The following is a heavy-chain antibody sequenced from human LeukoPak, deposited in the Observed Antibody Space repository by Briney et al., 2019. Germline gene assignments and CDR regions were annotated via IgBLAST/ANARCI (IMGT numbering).Heavy chain of an antibody. V-gene: IGHV3-74*01. J-gene: IGHJ1*01. D-gene: IGHD3-22*01. CDR2: IKSDGKT. CDR1: GFTFSRYW. Sequence: GGSLRLSCEAPGFTFSRYWMHWVRQAPGKGLVWVSRIKSDGKTNYADSVKGRFTISRDNAKNTVSLQMDSLRAEDTGVYYCARAPSEVGGYYPEYFRHWGQGTLVHVSS. CDR3: ARAPSEVGGYYPEYFRH.